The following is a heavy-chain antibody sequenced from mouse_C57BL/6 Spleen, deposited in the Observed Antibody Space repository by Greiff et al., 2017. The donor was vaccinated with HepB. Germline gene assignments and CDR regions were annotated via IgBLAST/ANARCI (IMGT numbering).Heavy chain of an antibody. J-gene: IGHJ2*01. Sequence: EVQLQESGPGLVKPSQSLSLTCSVTGYSITSGYYWNWIRQFPGNKLEWMGYISYDGSNNYNPSLKNRLSITRDTSKNQFFLKLNSVTTEDTATYYCARETAQATFDYWGQSTTLTVSS. V-gene: IGHV3-6*01. CDR1: GYSITSGYY. CDR3: ARETAQATFDY. D-gene: IGHD3-2*02. CDR2: ISYDGSN.